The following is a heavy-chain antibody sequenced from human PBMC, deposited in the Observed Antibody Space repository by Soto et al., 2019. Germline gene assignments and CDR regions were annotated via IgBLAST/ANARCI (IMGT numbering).Heavy chain of an antibody. CDR3: VKDIHEQWLVSHFEY. CDR1: GFTFESYA. D-gene: IGHD6-19*01. V-gene: IGHV3-9*01. CDR2: ISWNSGSI. Sequence: DVQLVESGGGSVQPGRSLRLSCVASGFTFESYAMHWVRQVPGKGLEWVSGISWNSGSIGYEDSVKGRFTISRDNAQKSLYLEMNSLRVEYTAFYYCVKDIHEQWLVSHFEYWGQGALVTVSS. J-gene: IGHJ4*02.